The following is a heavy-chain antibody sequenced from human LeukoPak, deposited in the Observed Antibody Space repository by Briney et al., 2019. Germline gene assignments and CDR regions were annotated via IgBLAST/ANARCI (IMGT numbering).Heavy chain of an antibody. CDR2: ISSSGSII. Sequence: GGSLRLSCAASGFTFNNYYMTWIRQAPGKGLEWVSYISSSGSIIYHADSVKGRFTISRDNAKNSLYLQMNSLRAEDTAVYYCARGEGTGTTPFDYWGQGTLVTVSS. CDR1: GFTFNNYY. V-gene: IGHV3-11*01. D-gene: IGHD1-7*01. CDR3: ARGEGTGTTPFDY. J-gene: IGHJ4*02.